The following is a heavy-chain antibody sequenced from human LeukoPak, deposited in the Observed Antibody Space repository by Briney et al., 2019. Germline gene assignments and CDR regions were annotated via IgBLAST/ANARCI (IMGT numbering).Heavy chain of an antibody. CDR2: IYTSGST. Sequence: KPSETLSLTCTVSGGSISSYYWSWIRQPAGKGLEWIGRIYTSGSTNYNPSLKSRVTMSVDTSKNQFSLKLSSVTAADTAVYYCARGGCSSTSCYNYYYYYGMDVWGQGTTVTVSS. J-gene: IGHJ6*02. CDR3: ARGGCSSTSCYNYYYYYGMDV. CDR1: GGSISSYY. D-gene: IGHD2-2*01. V-gene: IGHV4-4*07.